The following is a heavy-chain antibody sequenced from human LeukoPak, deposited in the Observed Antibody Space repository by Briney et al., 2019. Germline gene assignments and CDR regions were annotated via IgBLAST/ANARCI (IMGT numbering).Heavy chain of an antibody. CDR1: GFTFSTYS. CDR2: INTSCNFI. Sequence: AESLRLSCAASGFTFSTYSVNWVRQAPGKGLDWASSINTSCNFIHYAESVKGRFTIYRDNAKNPLYLQMKSLRAEDTAVYYCARDGPYYYDSSGYYLWGQGTLVTVSS. J-gene: IGHJ4*02. CDR3: ARDGPYYYDSSGYYL. V-gene: IGHV3-21*01. D-gene: IGHD3-22*01.